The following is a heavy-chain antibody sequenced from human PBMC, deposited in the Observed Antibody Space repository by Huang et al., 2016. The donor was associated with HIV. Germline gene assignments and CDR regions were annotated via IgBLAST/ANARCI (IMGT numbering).Heavy chain of an antibody. CDR2: INPLVSP. CDR1: GGSLSGYY. D-gene: IGHD3-10*01. V-gene: IGHV4-34*02. CDR3: ARDATKNPRGWFDP. Sequence: QVHLQQWGAGLLKSAETLSLTCAVYGGSLSGYYWSWLRQTPGKGLEWIGEINPLVSPNYNPSLKSRVSISMDGSKKQFSLKLRSISDADTAVYFWARDATKNPRGWFDPWGQGTLVTGSS. J-gene: IGHJ5*02.